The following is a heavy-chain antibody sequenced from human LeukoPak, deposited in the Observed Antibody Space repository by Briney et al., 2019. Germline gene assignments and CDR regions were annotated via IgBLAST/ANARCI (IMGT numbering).Heavy chain of an antibody. V-gene: IGHV1-69*04. CDR2: IIPILGIA. CDR1: GGTFSSYA. J-gene: IGHJ4*02. CDR3: ARGTGYYDY. D-gene: IGHD3-9*01. Sequence: SVKDSCKASGGTFSSYAISWVRQAPGQGLEWMGRIIPILGIANYAQKFQGRVTITADKSTSTAYMELSSLRSEDTAVYYCARGTGYYDYWGQGTLVTVSS.